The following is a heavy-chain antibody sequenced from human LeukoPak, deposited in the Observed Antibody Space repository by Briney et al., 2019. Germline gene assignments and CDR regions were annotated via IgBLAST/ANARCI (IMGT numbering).Heavy chain of an antibody. CDR2: ISGSGGST. Sequence: PPGGSLRLSCAASGFTFSSYAMSWVRQAPGKGLEWVSAISGSGGSTYYADSVKGRFTISRDNSKNTLYLQMNSLRAEDTAVYYCAKSSGGYYGSGSYVHWGQGTLVTVSS. CDR3: AKSSGGYYGSGSYVH. D-gene: IGHD3-10*01. J-gene: IGHJ4*02. V-gene: IGHV3-23*01. CDR1: GFTFSSYA.